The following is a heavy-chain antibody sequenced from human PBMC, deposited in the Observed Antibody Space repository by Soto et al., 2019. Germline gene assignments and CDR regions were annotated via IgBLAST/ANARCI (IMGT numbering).Heavy chain of an antibody. CDR2: LNNYGNT. V-gene: IGHV4-4*07. CDR3: GRESGETWDYEAS. J-gene: IGHJ5*02. Sequence: PSETLSLTCTVSGGSISSYRWSWIRQPAGKGLEWIGRLNNYGNTHYNPSPKSRVTVSVDTSRNQFFLTLRSVTAADSAVYHCGRESGETWDYEASWGQGT. D-gene: IGHD1-7*01. CDR1: GGSISSYR.